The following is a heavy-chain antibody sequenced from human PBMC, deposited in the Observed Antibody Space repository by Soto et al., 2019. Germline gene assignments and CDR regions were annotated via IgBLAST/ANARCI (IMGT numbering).Heavy chain of an antibody. V-gene: IGHV1-3*01. D-gene: IGHD3-3*01. CDR2: INSGNGNT. CDR3: AGGEVFFGY. CDR1: GYTFTSYT. Sequence: QVQLVQSGAEVKKPGASVKVSCKASGYTFTSYTMHWVRQAPGQRLEWMGWINSGNGNTRCSQKFQGRVSITRDTSASTAYMELSSLRSEDTARYSCAGGEVFFGYWGQGTLVTVSS. J-gene: IGHJ4*02.